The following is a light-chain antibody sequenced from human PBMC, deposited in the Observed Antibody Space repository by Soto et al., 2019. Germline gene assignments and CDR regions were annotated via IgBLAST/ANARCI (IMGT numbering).Light chain of an antibody. CDR2: GAS. CDR1: QSVSSSY. V-gene: IGKV3-20*01. J-gene: IGKJ3*01. Sequence: IVLTQSPCTLSLSPGERATLSCRASQSVSSSYLAWYQQKPGQAPRLLIYGASSRATGIPDRFSGSGSGTDFTLTISRLEPEDFAVYYCQQYGSSPRFTFGPGTKVDIK. CDR3: QQYGSSPRFT.